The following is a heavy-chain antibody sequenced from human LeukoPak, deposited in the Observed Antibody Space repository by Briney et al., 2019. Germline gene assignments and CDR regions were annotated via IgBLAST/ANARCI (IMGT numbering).Heavy chain of an antibody. CDR3: VKAEFAEQWLAPFDN. CDR1: GLTFGSYD. J-gene: IGHJ4*02. Sequence: GGSLRLSCAASGLTFGSYDMYWVRQAPGKGLEWVSGLSSSGGSTYYADSVKGRFTISRDNPKNTLYLQMNSLRADDTAVYYCVKAEFAEQWLAPFDNWGQGTLVTVSS. V-gene: IGHV3-23*01. D-gene: IGHD6-19*01. CDR2: LSSSGGST.